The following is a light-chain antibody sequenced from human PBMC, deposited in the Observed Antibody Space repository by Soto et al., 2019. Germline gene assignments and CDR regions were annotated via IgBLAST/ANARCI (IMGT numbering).Light chain of an antibody. CDR1: QSISDT. J-gene: IGKJ1*01. CDR2: GAS. Sequence: EIVMTKSPATLSVSPGGRATLSGRASQSISDTLAWYQQKPGQAPRLLIHGASTRAPGFPARFSGSGSGTDFTLTISSLQSEDFAVYYCQKYDNWPWTFGQGNKVDIK. V-gene: IGKV3-15*01. CDR3: QKYDNWPWT.